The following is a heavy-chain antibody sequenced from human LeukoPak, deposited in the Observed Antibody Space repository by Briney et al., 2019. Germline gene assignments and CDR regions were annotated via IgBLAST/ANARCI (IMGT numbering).Heavy chain of an antibody. V-gene: IGHV3-30-3*01. CDR2: ISYDGSNK. D-gene: IGHD6-13*01. CDR1: GFTFSSYW. Sequence: GGSLRLSCAASGFTFSSYWMHWVRQAPGKGLEWVAVISYDGSNKYYADSVKGRFTISRDNSKNTLYLQMNSLRAEDTAVYYCARDRQRGIAAAGTDYWGQGTLVTVSS. J-gene: IGHJ4*02. CDR3: ARDRQRGIAAAGTDY.